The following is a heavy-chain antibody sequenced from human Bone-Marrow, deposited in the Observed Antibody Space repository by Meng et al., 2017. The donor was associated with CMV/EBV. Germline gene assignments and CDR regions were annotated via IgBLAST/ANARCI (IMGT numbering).Heavy chain of an antibody. CDR2: IYYSGST. Sequence: SETLSLTCAVSGGSISSYYWSWIRQPPGKGLEWIWYIYYSGSTYYNPSLKSRVTISVDTSKNQFPLKLTSLTAADTAMYYCARESPEMGRPRWFDTWGQGTLVTVSS. J-gene: IGHJ5*02. V-gene: IGHV4-59*12. CDR1: GGSISSYY. CDR3: ARESPEMGRPRWFDT. D-gene: IGHD1-14*01.